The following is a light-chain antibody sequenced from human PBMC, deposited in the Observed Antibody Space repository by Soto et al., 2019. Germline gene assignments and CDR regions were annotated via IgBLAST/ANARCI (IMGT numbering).Light chain of an antibody. J-gene: IGLJ2*01. CDR1: TSNIGDNF. Sequence: QSVLTQPPSASGTPGQRVTISCSGTTSNIGDNFVYWFQQIPGTAPKLLILRDSQRPSGVPDRFSGSKAGTSASLTISGLRSEDDAYYYCASWDDSLNGPVFGGGTKLTVL. V-gene: IGLV1-47*01. CDR2: RDS. CDR3: ASWDDSLNGPV.